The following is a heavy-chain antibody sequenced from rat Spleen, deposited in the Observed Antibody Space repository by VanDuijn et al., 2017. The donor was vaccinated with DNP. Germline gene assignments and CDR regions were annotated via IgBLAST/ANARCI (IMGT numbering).Heavy chain of an antibody. V-gene: IGHV3-1*01. Sequence: EVQLQESGSGLVKPSQSLSLTCSVTGYSITSNYWGWIRQFPGNKMEYIGHISYSGRTDYNPSLKSRISITRDTSRNHFFLHLISVTTEDTATYYCTRHKFGGDYFDYWGQGVMVTVSS. J-gene: IGHJ2*01. CDR2: ISYSGRT. CDR3: TRHKFGGDYFDY. CDR1: GYSITSNY. D-gene: IGHD4-3*01.